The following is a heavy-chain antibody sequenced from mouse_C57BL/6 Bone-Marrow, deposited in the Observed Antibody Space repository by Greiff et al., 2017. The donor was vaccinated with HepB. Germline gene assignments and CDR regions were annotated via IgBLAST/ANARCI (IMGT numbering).Heavy chain of an antibody. CDR2: IYPGDGDT. CDR3: ARWGLWLYYFDY. Sequence: VKLMESGAELVKPGASVKISCKASGYAFSSYWMNWVKQRPGKGLEWIGQIYPGDGDTNYNGKFKGKATLTADKSSSTAYMQLSSLTSADSAVYFCARWGLWLYYFDYWGQGTTLTVSS. D-gene: IGHD2-2*01. CDR1: GYAFSSYW. J-gene: IGHJ2*01. V-gene: IGHV1-80*01.